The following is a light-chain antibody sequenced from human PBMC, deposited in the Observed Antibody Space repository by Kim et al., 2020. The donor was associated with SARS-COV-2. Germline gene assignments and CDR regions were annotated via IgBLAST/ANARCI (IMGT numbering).Light chain of an antibody. V-gene: IGKV3-11*01. CDR3: QKRSNW. CDR2: DAS. Sequence: TLSVSPAESATPTCRASQSVSSYFARYQQKPGQAPRLLISDASTGATGISARCSGSASVTDFTLTLSRLELEDFAVYYCQKRSNWFGQGTKVDIK. J-gene: IGKJ1*01. CDR1: QSVSSY.